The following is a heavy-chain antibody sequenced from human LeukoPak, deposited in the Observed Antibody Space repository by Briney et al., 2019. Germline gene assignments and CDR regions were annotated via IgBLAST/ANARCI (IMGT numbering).Heavy chain of an antibody. D-gene: IGHD1-26*01. J-gene: IGHJ4*02. CDR1: GGSISGYY. V-gene: IGHV4-4*07. Sequence: SETLSLTCTVSGGSISGYYWSWIRQPAGKGLEYIGRIYTTGSTDYNPSLKSRVSLSVDTSKNQFSLKLSSVTAADTAVYYCARGASGSYHYFDYWGQGTLVTVSS. CDR2: IYTTGST. CDR3: ARGASGSYHYFDY.